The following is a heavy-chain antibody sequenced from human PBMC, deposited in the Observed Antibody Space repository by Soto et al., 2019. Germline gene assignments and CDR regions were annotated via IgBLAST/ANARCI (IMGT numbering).Heavy chain of an antibody. CDR2: LNGDGTIT. Sequence: GGSLRLSCEASGFTFSSHWMHWVRQVPGKGLVWVSRLNGDGTITNYADSAKGRFTISRDNAKNTLFLQMNSLRADDTAVYYCVRSLAGVSDYWGQGTVVTVSS. D-gene: IGHD3-10*01. CDR3: VRSLAGVSDY. CDR1: GFTFSSHW. V-gene: IGHV3-74*01. J-gene: IGHJ4*02.